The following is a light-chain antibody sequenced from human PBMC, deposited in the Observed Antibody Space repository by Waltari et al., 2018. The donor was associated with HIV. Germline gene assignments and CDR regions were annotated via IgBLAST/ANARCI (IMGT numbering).Light chain of an antibody. Sequence: DIQMTQSQSSLSASVGDRVTITCRASQSIDTYLNWYQQKPGKAPKLLMYSASSLQSGVPSRFSGSGSGTDFTLTISSLQPEDCATYYCQQSYSTPFTFGLGTRLEIK. CDR2: SAS. J-gene: IGKJ2*01. CDR3: QQSYSTPFT. V-gene: IGKV1-39*01. CDR1: QSIDTY.